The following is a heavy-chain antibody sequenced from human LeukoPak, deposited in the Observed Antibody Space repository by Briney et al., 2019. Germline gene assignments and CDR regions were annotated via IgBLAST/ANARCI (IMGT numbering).Heavy chain of an antibody. Sequence: ASVKVSCKASGYTFTSYYMQWVRQAPGQGLEWMGIINPSGGSTSYAQKFQGRVTMTRDTSTSTVYMELSSLRSEDTAVYYCARNGGDSSSWSYYYYYYGMDVWGQGTTVTVSS. CDR1: GYTFTSYY. CDR2: INPSGGST. D-gene: IGHD6-13*01. CDR3: ARNGGDSSSWSYYYYYYGMDV. V-gene: IGHV1-46*01. J-gene: IGHJ6*02.